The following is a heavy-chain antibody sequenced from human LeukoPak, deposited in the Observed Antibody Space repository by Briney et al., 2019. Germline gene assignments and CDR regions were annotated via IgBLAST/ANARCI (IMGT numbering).Heavy chain of an antibody. D-gene: IGHD6-19*01. CDR1: GFSFNSYW. CDR3: GRFGYVAGIDL. J-gene: IGHJ4*02. CDR2: IDPAGTDT. Sequence: PGGSLRLSCAASGFSFNSYWMTWVRQPPGRGLEWVANIDPAGTDTYYVDPVKGRFTISRDNAKNLDYLQMNTLRAEDTAVYSCGRFGYVAGIDLWGQGTLVTVSS. V-gene: IGHV3-7*01.